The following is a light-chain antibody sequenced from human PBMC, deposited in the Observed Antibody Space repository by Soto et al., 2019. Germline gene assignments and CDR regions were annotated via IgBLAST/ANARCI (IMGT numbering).Light chain of an antibody. J-gene: IGLJ2*01. CDR1: RSDVGGYNH. Sequence: QSVLTEPASVSGSPGQSITISCTRIRSDVGGYNHVAWYQQYPGKAPQLIIFEVSDRPSGISNRVSGSKSANTASLSISGRHAEDEADCYCSSYKRGATLGVGGGTKVTVL. CDR3: SSYKRGATLG. V-gene: IGLV2-14*01. CDR2: EVS.